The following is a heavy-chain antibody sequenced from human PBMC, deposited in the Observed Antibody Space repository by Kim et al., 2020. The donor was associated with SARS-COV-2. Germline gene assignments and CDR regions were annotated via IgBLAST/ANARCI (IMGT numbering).Heavy chain of an antibody. J-gene: IGHJ6*02. Sequence: SVKGRFTISRDDSKNTAYLQMNSLKTEDTAVYYCTIAAAGKGYYYYGMDVWGQGTTVTVSS. D-gene: IGHD6-13*01. V-gene: IGHV3-73*01. CDR3: TIAAAGKGYYYYGMDV.